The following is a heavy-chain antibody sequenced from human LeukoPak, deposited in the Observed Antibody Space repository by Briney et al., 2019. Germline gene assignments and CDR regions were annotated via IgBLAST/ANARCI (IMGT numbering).Heavy chain of an antibody. Sequence: PGGSLRLSCAASGFTLSSNYMSSVRQAPGKGLEWVSVIYSGGSTYYADSVKGRFTISRDNSKNTLYLQMNSMGAEDTAVYYCARDSGAPLGGVDVWGQGTTVTVSS. CDR1: GFTLSSNY. V-gene: IGHV3-53*01. D-gene: IGHD2-15*01. CDR2: IYSGGST. J-gene: IGHJ6*02. CDR3: ARDSGAPLGGVDV.